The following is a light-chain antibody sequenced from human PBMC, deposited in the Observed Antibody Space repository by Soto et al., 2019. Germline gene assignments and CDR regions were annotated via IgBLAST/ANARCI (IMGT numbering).Light chain of an antibody. CDR2: GVS. J-gene: IGKJ5*01. Sequence: EIVLTQSPGTLPLSPVERAALSCSSSQIVYGRQLAWYQHKPGQAPRLLMYGVSSRATGIPDRFTGSGSGADFTLTISRLEPEDFAVYYCQQRSNWPITFGQGTRLEIK. CDR3: QQRSNWPIT. V-gene: IGKV3D-20*02. CDR1: QIVYGRQ.